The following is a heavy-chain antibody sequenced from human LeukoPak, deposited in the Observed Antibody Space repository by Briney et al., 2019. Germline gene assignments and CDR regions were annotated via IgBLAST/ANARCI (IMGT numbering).Heavy chain of an antibody. CDR3: AKQYSSSSELVDV. D-gene: IGHD6-6*01. CDR2: INSDGSSA. Sequence: SGGSLRLSCAASGFTFSSYSMNWVRQAPGKGLVWVSRINSDGSSASYADSVKGRFTISRDNAKNTLYLQMNSLRAEDTAVYYCAKQYSSSSELVDVWGKGTTVTVSS. J-gene: IGHJ6*04. CDR1: GFTFSSYS. V-gene: IGHV3-74*01.